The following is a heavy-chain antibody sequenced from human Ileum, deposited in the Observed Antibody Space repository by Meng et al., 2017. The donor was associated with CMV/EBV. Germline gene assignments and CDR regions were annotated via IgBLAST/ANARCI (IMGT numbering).Heavy chain of an antibody. CDR3: ARGPFGRDNRYDY. Sequence: ASVKVSCKASGYTFTNYDIDWVRQAPGQGLEWMGWMNPNSGDTGYAQKYQGRVTFTRDTSITTAYLELSSLSSEDPAVYYCARGPFGRDNRYDYWGQGTLVTVSS. CDR1: GYTFTNYD. CDR2: MNPNSGDT. J-gene: IGHJ4*02. D-gene: IGHD3-16*01. V-gene: IGHV1-8*03.